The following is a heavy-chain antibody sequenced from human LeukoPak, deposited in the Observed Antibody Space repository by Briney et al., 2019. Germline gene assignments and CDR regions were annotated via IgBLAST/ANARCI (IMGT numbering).Heavy chain of an antibody. CDR2: INQSGST. V-gene: IGHV4-34*01. D-gene: IGHD3-9*01. J-gene: IGHJ2*01. Sequence: SETLSLTCAVYGGSFRGYYWSWIRQPPGKGLEWIGEINQSGSTNYNPSLKSRVTISVDTSKNQFSLKRSSVPAADTAVYYCARGGPDGYYDILTGYPDWYFDLWGRGTLVTVSS. CDR3: ARGGPDGYYDILTGYPDWYFDL. CDR1: GGSFRGYY.